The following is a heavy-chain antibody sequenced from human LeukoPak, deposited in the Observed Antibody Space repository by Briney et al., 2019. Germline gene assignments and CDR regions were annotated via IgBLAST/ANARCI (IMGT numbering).Heavy chain of an antibody. CDR2: ISGSGGST. D-gene: IGHD3-10*01. Sequence: PGGSLRLSCAASGFTFSSYAMSWVRQAPGKGLEWGSAISGSGGSTYYADSVKGRLTISRDNSKNTLYLQMNSLRAEDTAVYYCAKREDYYGSGSYYNAASDYWGQGTLVTVSS. V-gene: IGHV3-23*01. CDR1: GFTFSSYA. J-gene: IGHJ4*02. CDR3: AKREDYYGSGSYYNAASDY.